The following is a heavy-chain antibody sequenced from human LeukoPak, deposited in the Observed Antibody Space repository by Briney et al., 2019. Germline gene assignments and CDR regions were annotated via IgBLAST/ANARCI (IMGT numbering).Heavy chain of an antibody. Sequence: GGSLRLSCAASGFAFSNYGINWVRQAPGKGLEWVSGITGSGVTTYYADSVKGRFTISRDNSKNTLYLQMGSLRAEDMAVYYCAREGYISGDYGLDYWGQGTLVTVSS. J-gene: IGHJ4*02. CDR2: ITGSGVTT. CDR3: AREGYISGDYGLDY. V-gene: IGHV3-23*01. CDR1: GFAFSNYG. D-gene: IGHD2-21*02.